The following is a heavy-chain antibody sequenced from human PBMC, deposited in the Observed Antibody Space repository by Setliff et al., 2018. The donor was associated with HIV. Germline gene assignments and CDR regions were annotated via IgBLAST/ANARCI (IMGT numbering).Heavy chain of an antibody. CDR1: GGSISSYY. CDR3: ARSPRIGVAGEFEY. J-gene: IGHJ4*02. V-gene: IGHV4-4*09. CDR2: IYTSGSV. D-gene: IGHD6-19*01. Sequence: PSEPLSLTCTVSGGSISSYYWSWIRQPPGKGLEWIGYIYTSGSVNYNPSLNSRVTISVDTSKNQFSLKVNSVTAADTAVYYCARSPRIGVAGEFEYWGQGTLVTVSS.